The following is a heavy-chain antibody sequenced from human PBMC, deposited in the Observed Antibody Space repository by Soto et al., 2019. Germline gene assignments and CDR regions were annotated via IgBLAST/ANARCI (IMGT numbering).Heavy chain of an antibody. CDR3: ARGGWMLVEGSHYYHGMDV. Sequence: QVHLVQSGAEVKEPGASVRLSCRPSGYTFSNNAIQWVRQAPGERFEWMGWINGGNGETRYSQKFQDRVTLTRDTSARAAYMELRSMTSEDTAVYYCARGGWMLVEGSHYYHGMDVWGQGTTVIVSS. V-gene: IGHV1-3*01. CDR2: INGGNGET. D-gene: IGHD3-10*02. CDR1: GYTFSNNA. J-gene: IGHJ6*02.